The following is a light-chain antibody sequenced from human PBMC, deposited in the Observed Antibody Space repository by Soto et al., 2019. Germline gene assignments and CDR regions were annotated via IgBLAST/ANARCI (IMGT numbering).Light chain of an antibody. CDR2: EVS. CDR1: SSDVGSYNL. Sequence: QSALTQPASVSGSPGQSITISCIGTSSDVGSYNLVSWYQQHPGKAPKVLIYEVSERPSGVSNRFSGSKSGNTASLTISGLQAEDEAEYYCCSYAGSRTHVLFGGGTKLTFL. V-gene: IGLV2-23*02. J-gene: IGLJ2*01. CDR3: CSYAGSRTHVL.